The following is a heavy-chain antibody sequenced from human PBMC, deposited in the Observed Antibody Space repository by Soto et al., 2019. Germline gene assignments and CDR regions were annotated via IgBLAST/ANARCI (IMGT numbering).Heavy chain of an antibody. Sequence: GGSLRLSCAASKVTISNYWMHWVRQAPGKGLVWVSRINVDGSSISYADSVKGRFTISRERAKNTLYLQMNSLRDEDTAVYYCTRVAATATFFDSWGQGT. CDR1: KVTISNYW. CDR2: INVDGSSI. CDR3: TRVAATATFFDS. V-gene: IGHV3-74*01. D-gene: IGHD2-15*01. J-gene: IGHJ4*02.